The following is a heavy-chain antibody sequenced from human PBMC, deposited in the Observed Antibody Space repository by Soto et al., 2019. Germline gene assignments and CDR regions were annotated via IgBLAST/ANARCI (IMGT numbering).Heavy chain of an antibody. Sequence: VQLVQSGAEVKKPGASVKVSCKASGYTVTSYYMHWVRQAPGQGLEWMGIINPKSGSTTYAQKFQGRVTMTRDTSTSTVYMELTSLTSGDTAVYYCARAGIAYCTSTTCYLYYYVMDVWGQGTTVTVSS. CDR1: GYTVTSYY. J-gene: IGHJ6*02. CDR3: ARAGIAYCTSTTCYLYYYVMDV. V-gene: IGHV1-46*01. CDR2: INPKSGST. D-gene: IGHD2-2*01.